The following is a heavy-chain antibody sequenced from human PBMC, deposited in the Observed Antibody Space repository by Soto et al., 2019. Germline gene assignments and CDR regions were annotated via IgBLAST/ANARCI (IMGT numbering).Heavy chain of an antibody. J-gene: IGHJ4*02. V-gene: IGHV3-30*18. Sequence: PGGSLRLSCAASGFTFSSYGMHWVRQAPGKGLEWVAVISYDGSNKYYADSVKGRFTISRDNPKNTLYLQMNSLRAEDTAVYYCTKGAGWLVLDYWGQGTLVTVSS. CDR1: GFTFSSYG. D-gene: IGHD6-19*01. CDR3: TKGAGWLVLDY. CDR2: ISYDGSNK.